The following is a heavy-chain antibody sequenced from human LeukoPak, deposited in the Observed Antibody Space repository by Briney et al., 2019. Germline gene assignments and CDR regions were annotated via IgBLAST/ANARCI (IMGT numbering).Heavy chain of an antibody. CDR1: GGSISSYY. CDR3: ARGGMSTYYDSGGYFSY. Sequence: QPSETLSLTCTVSGGSISSYYWSWIRQPPGKGLEWIGYVSYSGDTNYNPSLRSRVTMSVDTSKNQFSLKLSSVSAADTAVYFCARGGMSTYYDSGGYFSYWGQGAPVTASS. D-gene: IGHD3-22*01. V-gene: IGHV4-59*01. J-gene: IGHJ4*02. CDR2: VSYSGDT.